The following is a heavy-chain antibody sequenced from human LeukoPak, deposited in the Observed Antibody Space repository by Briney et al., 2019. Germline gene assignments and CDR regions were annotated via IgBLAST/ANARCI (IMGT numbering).Heavy chain of an antibody. V-gene: IGHV4-34*01. CDR1: GGSFSGYY. J-gene: IGHJ4*02. Sequence: SETLSLTCAVYGGSFSGYYWSWIRQPPGKGLEWIGEINHSGSTNYNPSLKSRVTISVDTSKNQFSLKLSSVTAADTAVYYCARDLFYGSGGRQVFDYWGQGTLVTVSS. CDR2: INHSGST. CDR3: ARDLFYGSGGRQVFDY. D-gene: IGHD3-10*01.